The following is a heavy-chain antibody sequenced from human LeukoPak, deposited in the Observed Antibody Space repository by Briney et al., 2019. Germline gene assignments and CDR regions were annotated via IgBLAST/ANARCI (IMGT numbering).Heavy chain of an antibody. CDR1: GFTFSSYS. Sequence: GGSLTLSCAASGFTFSSYSINWVRQAPGKGLECVSSIASSSSYIYYADSVKGRFTISRDNAKNSLYLQMNSLRAEDTAVYYCAREGSSGWYFDYWGQGTLVTVSS. D-gene: IGHD6-25*01. CDR2: IASSSSYI. J-gene: IGHJ4*02. V-gene: IGHV3-21*01. CDR3: AREGSSGWYFDY.